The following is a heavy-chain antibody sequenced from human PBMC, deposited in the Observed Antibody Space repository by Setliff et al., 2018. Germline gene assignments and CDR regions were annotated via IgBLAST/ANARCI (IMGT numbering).Heavy chain of an antibody. Sequence: ASETLSLTCTVSGDPMSSRRYYWAWIRQPAGKGLEWIGQIYTNWSTNYNPSLKSRVTISLDTSNNQFSLSLSSVTAADTAVYYCARMSGFQYMDVWGKGTTVTVSS. V-gene: IGHV4-61*09. CDR2: IYTNWST. CDR1: GDPMSSRRYY. CDR3: ARMSGFQYMDV. J-gene: IGHJ6*03. D-gene: IGHD3-3*01.